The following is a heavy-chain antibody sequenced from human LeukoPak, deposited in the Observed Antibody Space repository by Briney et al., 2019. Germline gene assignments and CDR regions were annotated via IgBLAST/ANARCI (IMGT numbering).Heavy chain of an antibody. CDR3: ARIYWNYSWFDP. D-gene: IGHD1-7*01. CDR1: GGSISSSSYY. Sequence: SETLSLTCTVSGGSISSSSYYWGWIRQPPGKGLEWIGSIYYSGSTYYNPSLKSRVTISVDTSKNQFSLKLSSVTAADTAVYYCARIYWNYSWFDPWGQGTLVTVSS. V-gene: IGHV4-39*07. CDR2: IYYSGST. J-gene: IGHJ5*02.